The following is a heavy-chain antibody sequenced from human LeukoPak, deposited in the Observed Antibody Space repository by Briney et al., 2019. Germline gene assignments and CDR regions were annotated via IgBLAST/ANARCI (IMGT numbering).Heavy chain of an antibody. CDR1: GFTFSSYE. CDR2: ISSSGSTI. V-gene: IGHV3-48*03. J-gene: IGHJ5*02. CDR3: ARTLTMDYDFWSGYLGEEAPSNWFDP. D-gene: IGHD3-3*01. Sequence: PGGSLRLSCAASGFTFSSYEMNWVRQAPGKGLEWVSYISSSGSTIYYADSVKGRFTISRDNAKNSLYLQMNSLRAEDTAVYYCARTLTMDYDFWSGYLGEEAPSNWFDPWGQGTQVTVSS.